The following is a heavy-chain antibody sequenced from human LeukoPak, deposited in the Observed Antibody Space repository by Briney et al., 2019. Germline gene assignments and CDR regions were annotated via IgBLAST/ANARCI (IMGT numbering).Heavy chain of an antibody. D-gene: IGHD6-13*01. J-gene: IGHJ5*02. CDR3: ARSRYSSSSGWFDP. Sequence: SETLSLTCAVYGGSFSGYYWSWIRQPPGKGLEWIGEINHSGSTNYNPSLKSRVTISVDTSKNQFSLKLSSVTAADTAVYYCARSRYSSSSGWFDPWGQGTLVTVSS. CDR1: GGSFSGYY. CDR2: INHSGST. V-gene: IGHV4-34*01.